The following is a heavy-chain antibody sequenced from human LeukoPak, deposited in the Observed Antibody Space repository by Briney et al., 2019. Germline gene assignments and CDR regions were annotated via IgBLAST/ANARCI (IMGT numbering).Heavy chain of an antibody. CDR1: GGSFSGYY. J-gene: IGHJ4*02. D-gene: IGHD3-22*01. CDR2: INHSGST. CDR3: ARAGDTSGYSDY. Sequence: SETLSLTCAVYGGSFSGYYWSWIRQPPGKGLEWIGEINHSGSTNYNPSLKSRVTISVDTSKNQFSLKLSSVTAADTAVYYCARAGDTSGYSDYWGQGTLVTVSS. V-gene: IGHV4-34*01.